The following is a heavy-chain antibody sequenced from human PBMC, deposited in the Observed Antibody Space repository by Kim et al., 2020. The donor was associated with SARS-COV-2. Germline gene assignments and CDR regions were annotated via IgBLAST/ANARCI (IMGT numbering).Heavy chain of an antibody. CDR3: ARLFSIAAAGTGDY. D-gene: IGHD6-13*01. V-gene: IGHV3-30*07. Sequence: ADSVKCRFTISRDNSKNTLYLQMNSLRAEDTAVYYCARLFSIAAAGTGDYWGQGTLVTVSS. J-gene: IGHJ4*02.